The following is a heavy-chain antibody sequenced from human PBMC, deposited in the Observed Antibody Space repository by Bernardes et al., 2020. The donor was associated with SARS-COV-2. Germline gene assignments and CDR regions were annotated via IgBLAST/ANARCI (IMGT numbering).Heavy chain of an antibody. V-gene: IGHV4-39*01. Sequence: SETLSLTCTVSGDSISSSSYYWGWIRQPPGKGLEWTGTIYYSGSTYYNPSLKSRVTVSVDTSKNQFSLKLSSVTAADTAVYYCARSAQTPFWSGYYPPRYSSGWYVNWGQGTLVTVSS. J-gene: IGHJ4*02. CDR2: IYYSGST. D-gene: IGHD6-19*01. CDR3: ARSAQTPFWSGYYPPRYSSGWYVN. CDR1: GDSISSSSYY.